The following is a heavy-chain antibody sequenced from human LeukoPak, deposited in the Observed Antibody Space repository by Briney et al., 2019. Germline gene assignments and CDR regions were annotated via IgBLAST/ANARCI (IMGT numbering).Heavy chain of an antibody. V-gene: IGHV1-2*02. CDR3: ARVRFGESTESNWFDP. J-gene: IGHJ5*02. CDR2: INPNSGGT. Sequence: ASVKVSCKASGYTFTGYYMHWVRQAPGRGLEWMGWINPNSGGTNYAQKFQGRVTMTRDTSISTAYMELSRLRSDDTAVYYCARVRFGESTESNWFDPWGQGTLVTVSS. CDR1: GYTFTGYY. D-gene: IGHD3-10*01.